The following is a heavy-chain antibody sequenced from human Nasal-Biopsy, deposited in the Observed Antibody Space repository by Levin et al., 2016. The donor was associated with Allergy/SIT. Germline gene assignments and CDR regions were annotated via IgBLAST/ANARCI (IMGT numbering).Heavy chain of an antibody. J-gene: IGHJ4*02. Sequence: SETLSLTCTVSGASIADHYWSWIRQSPGNKLEWIGYIYHTGNTFYDPSLKSRVTMSVETSKSQFSLRLDSMTASDTAVYYCARVLLRGVNPYFDYWGQGAPVTVSS. D-gene: IGHD3-10*01. CDR3: ARVLLRGVNPYFDY. V-gene: IGHV4-59*11. CDR2: IYHTGNT. CDR1: GASIADHY.